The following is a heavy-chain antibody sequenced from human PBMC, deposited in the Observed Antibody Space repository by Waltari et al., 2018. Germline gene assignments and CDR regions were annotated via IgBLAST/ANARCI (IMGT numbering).Heavy chain of an antibody. V-gene: IGHV3-74*01. D-gene: IGHD4-17*01. CDR2: INIDESGT. Sequence: EVQLVESGGGLVQPGGSLRLSCAASGFTFRRYWMHWVRQAPGKGLVWVSRINIDESGTSYADSVKGRFTISRDNTKNTLYLQMNSLRAEDTAVYYCARSCGLRCHWFDPWGQGTLVTVSS. CDR3: ARSCGLRCHWFDP. CDR1: GFTFRRYW. J-gene: IGHJ5*02.